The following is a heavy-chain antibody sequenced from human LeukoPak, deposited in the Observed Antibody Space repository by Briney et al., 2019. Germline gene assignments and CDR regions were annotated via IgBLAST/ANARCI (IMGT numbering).Heavy chain of an antibody. V-gene: IGHV3-23*01. CDR2: ITGSGGGT. CDR3: VKWGDYDVLTGYYDPDY. J-gene: IGHJ4*02. CDR1: GFTFSNYA. D-gene: IGHD3-9*01. Sequence: PGGSLRLSCAASGFTFSNYAMSWVRQAPGKGLEWVSAITGSGGGTYYADSVKGRFTISRKNSKNTLYLQVNSLRAEDTAVYYCVKWGDYDVLTGYYDPDYWGQGSLVTVSS.